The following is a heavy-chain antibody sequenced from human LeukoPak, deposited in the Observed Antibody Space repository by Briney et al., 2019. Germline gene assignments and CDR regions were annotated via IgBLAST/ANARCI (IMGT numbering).Heavy chain of an antibody. V-gene: IGHV3-33*01. CDR1: GFTFSTYA. J-gene: IGHJ5*02. D-gene: IGHD5-24*01. CDR3: ARDGRDGYNKRWFDP. CDR2: IWYDGIDK. Sequence: PGRSLRLSCAASGFTFSTYAMHWVRQAPGKGLEWVAVIWYDGIDKYYADSVKGRFTISRDNSKNTLYLQMNSLRAEDTAVYYCARDGRDGYNKRWFDPWGQGTLVTVSS.